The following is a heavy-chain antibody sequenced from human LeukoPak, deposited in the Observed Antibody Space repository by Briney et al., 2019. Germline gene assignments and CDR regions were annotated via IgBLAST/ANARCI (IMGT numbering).Heavy chain of an antibody. D-gene: IGHD6-13*01. CDR2: ISGSGGGT. CDR3: AKEYSSSWYHFDF. CDR1: GFTFSSYA. Sequence: GGSLRLSCAASGFTFSSYAMSWVRQAPGKGLEWVSAISGSGGGTYYADSVKGRFTISRDNAKNTLYLQMNSLRAEDTAIYYCAKEYSSSWYHFDFWGQGTLVTVSS. J-gene: IGHJ4*02. V-gene: IGHV3-23*01.